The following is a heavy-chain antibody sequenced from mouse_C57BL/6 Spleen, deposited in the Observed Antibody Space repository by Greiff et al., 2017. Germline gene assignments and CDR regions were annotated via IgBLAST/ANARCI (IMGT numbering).Heavy chain of an antibody. CDR1: GFNIKDDY. Sequence: VQLQQSGAELVRPGASVKLSCTASGFNIKDDYMHWVKQRPEQGLEWIGWIDPENGDTEYASKFQGKATITADTSSNTAYLPLRSLTSEDTAVYYYSRNPFAYWGQGTLVTVSA. CDR3: SRNPFAY. CDR2: IDPENGDT. D-gene: IGHD3-3*01. J-gene: IGHJ3*01. V-gene: IGHV14-4*01.